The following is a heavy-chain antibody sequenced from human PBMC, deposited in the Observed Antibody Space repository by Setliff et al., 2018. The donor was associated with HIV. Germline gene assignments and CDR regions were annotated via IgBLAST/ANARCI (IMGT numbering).Heavy chain of an antibody. D-gene: IGHD1-26*01. Sequence: GSLRLSCAASGFTVSKYYMTWVRQAPGKGLEWVSVMYSGESVFYADSVKGRFTISRDNSKNTLYLQMDSLRAEDTAVYYCAPLVGATGAPSYWGQGTLVTVSS. J-gene: IGHJ4*02. CDR3: APLVGATGAPSY. V-gene: IGHV3-66*01. CDR2: MYSGESV. CDR1: GFTVSKYY.